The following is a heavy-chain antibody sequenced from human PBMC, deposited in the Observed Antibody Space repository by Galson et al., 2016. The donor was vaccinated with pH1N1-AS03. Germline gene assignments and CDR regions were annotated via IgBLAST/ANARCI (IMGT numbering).Heavy chain of an antibody. Sequence: QSGAEVKKPGESLKISCKTSGYIFTSYWVAWVRHMPGKGLEWMGIIYPGDSDTRYSPSFQGQVTISADRSINTAYLQWSSLMASDTAIYYCARQVRDGYNDYFDYWGQVTLVIVSS. V-gene: IGHV5-51*01. D-gene: IGHD5-24*01. J-gene: IGHJ4*02. CDR3: ARQVRDGYNDYFDY. CDR2: IYPGDSDT. CDR1: GYIFTSYW.